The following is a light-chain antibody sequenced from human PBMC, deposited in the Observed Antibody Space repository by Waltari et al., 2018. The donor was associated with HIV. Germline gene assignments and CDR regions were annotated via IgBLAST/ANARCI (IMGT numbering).Light chain of an antibody. CDR3: QQYYSTPVT. CDR1: QSVSSNY. CDR2: GAS. Sequence: EIVLTQSPGTLSLSLGERATLSCRASQSVSSNYLAWYQHKPGQAPRLLIYGASSRATGIPDRFSGSGSGTNFTLTINSLQAEDVAVYYCQQYYSTPVTFGGGTKVEIK. J-gene: IGKJ4*01. V-gene: IGKV3-20*01.